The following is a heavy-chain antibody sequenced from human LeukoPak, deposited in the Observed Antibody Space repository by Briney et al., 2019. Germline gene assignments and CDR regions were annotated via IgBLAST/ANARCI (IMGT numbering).Heavy chain of an antibody. CDR2: IIPIFGTA. CDR3: GAGSGSYFEAFDI. Sequence: SVKVSCKAPGGTFSSYAIRWVRQAPGQGLEWMGGIIPIFGTANYAQKFQGRVTITADESTSTAYMELSSLRSEDTAVYYCGAGSGSYFEAFDIWGQGTMVTVSS. J-gene: IGHJ3*02. V-gene: IGHV1-69*01. D-gene: IGHD3-10*01. CDR1: GGTFSSYA.